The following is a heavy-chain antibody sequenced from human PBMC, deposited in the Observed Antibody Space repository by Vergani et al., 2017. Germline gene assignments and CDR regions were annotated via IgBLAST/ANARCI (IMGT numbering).Heavy chain of an antibody. CDR3: ARSDSSGYLGRIDY. J-gene: IGHJ4*02. CDR1: GGSISSGGYY. D-gene: IGHD3-22*01. V-gene: IGHV4-31*03. Sequence: QLQLQESGPGLVKPSQTLSLTCTVSGGSISSGGYYLSWIRQHPGKGLEWIGYIYYSGSTYYNPSLKSRVTISVDTSKNQFSLKLSSVTAADTAVYYCARSDSSGYLGRIDYWGQGTLVTVSS. CDR2: IYYSGST.